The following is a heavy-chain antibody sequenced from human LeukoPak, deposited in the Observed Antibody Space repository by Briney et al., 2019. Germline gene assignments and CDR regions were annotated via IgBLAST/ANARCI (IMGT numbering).Heavy chain of an antibody. CDR1: GYTFIDYY. V-gene: IGHV1-2*06. Sequence: ASVKVSCKTSGYTFIDYYIHWIRQAPGQGLEWMGRINPTTGGTDFAQKLQGKVSMTRDTSISTAYMELSRLGSDDTAVYYCATLGEDNTDTPFDYWGQGTLVTVSS. D-gene: IGHD3-16*01. J-gene: IGHJ4*02. CDR2: INPTTGGT. CDR3: ATLGEDNTDTPFDY.